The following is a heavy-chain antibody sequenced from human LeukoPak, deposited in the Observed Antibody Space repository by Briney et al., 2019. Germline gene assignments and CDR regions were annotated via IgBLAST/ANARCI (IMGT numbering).Heavy chain of an antibody. CDR1: GFTFSRYG. Sequence: GGSLRLSCAASGFTFSRYGMHWVRQTPGKGLEWVAFIRYDGSNKYYADPVKGRFTISRDNSKNTLYLQMNSLRAEDTAVYYCAGTMVRGVIGFDYWGQGTLVTVSS. V-gene: IGHV3-30*02. CDR2: IRYDGSNK. D-gene: IGHD3-10*01. J-gene: IGHJ4*02. CDR3: AGTMVRGVIGFDY.